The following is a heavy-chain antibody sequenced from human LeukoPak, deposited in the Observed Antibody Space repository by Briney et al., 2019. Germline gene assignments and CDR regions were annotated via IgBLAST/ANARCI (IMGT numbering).Heavy chain of an antibody. CDR1: GGTFSDYA. V-gene: IGHV1-69*10. CDR3: AGIPVFGVVLHQEPV. Sequence: ASVKVSCKASGGTFSDYALNWVQQAPGQGLEWMGVFIPVLGTANSTQKFQDRVSITADISTNTVYMELSSLRSEDTAVYFCAGIPVFGVVLHQEPVWGKGTTVTVSS. J-gene: IGHJ6*04. CDR2: FIPVLGTA. D-gene: IGHD3-3*01.